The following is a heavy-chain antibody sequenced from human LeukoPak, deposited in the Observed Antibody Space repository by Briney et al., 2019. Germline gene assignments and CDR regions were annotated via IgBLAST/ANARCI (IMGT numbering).Heavy chain of an antibody. CDR3: ARLIDSYGQYYFDY. V-gene: IGHV4-61*08. CDR1: GGSISSGGYS. CDR2: IYYSGST. D-gene: IGHD5-18*01. J-gene: IGHJ4*02. Sequence: PSETLSLTCAVSGGSISSGGYSWSWIRQPPGKGLEWIGYIYYSGSTNYNPSLKSRVTISVDTSKNQFSLKLSSVTAADTAVYYCARLIDSYGQYYFDYWGQGTLVTVSS.